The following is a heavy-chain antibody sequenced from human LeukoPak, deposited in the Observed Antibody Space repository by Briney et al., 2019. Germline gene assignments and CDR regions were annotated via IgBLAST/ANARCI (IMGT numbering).Heavy chain of an antibody. J-gene: IGHJ4*02. Sequence: PSETLSLTCTVSGGSISSHYWSWIRQPPGTGLEWIGYIYYSGSTNYNPSLKSRVTISVDTSKNQFSLKLSSVTAADTAVYYCARTYYYGSGSLFDYWGQGTLVTVSS. CDR2: IYYSGST. CDR1: GGSISSHY. V-gene: IGHV4-59*11. D-gene: IGHD3-10*01. CDR3: ARTYYYGSGSLFDY.